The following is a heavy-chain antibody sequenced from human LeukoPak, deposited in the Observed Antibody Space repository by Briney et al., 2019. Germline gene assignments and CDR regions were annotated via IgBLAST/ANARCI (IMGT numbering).Heavy chain of an antibody. Sequence: RGESLKISCKGSGYSFTSYWIGWVRQMPGKGLEWMGIIHPGDSDTRYSPSFQGQVTISADKSISTAYLQWSSLKASDTAMYYCARFSRDGYNRGAFDIWGQGTMVTVSS. J-gene: IGHJ3*02. CDR1: GYSFTSYW. CDR2: IHPGDSDT. D-gene: IGHD5-24*01. V-gene: IGHV5-51*01. CDR3: ARFSRDGYNRGAFDI.